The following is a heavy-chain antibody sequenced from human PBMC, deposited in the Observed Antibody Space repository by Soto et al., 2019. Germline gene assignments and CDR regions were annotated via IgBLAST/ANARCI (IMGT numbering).Heavy chain of an antibody. Sequence: QVQLVQSGAEVTKPGASVKVSCKASGYTFTSYDINWVRQATGQGLEWMGWMSPNSGATGYAQKFQGRVTMTRDTTMSTAYMELRNLRSEDTAIYYCARGVDAGVDVWGQGSTVTVSS. CDR3: ARGVDAGVDV. D-gene: IGHD1-1*01. CDR2: MSPNSGAT. J-gene: IGHJ6*02. CDR1: GYTFTSYD. V-gene: IGHV1-8*01.